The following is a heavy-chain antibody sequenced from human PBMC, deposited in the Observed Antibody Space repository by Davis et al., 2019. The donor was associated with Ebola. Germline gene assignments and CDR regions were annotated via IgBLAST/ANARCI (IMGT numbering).Heavy chain of an antibody. V-gene: IGHV1-18*01. CDR1: GYTFTSYG. CDR3: AGDNGGSSPHYYYYYYGMDV. J-gene: IGHJ6*02. Sequence: ASVKVSCKASGYTFTSYGISWVRQAPGQGLEWMGWISAYNGNTNYAQKLQGRVTMTTDTSTSTAYMELRSLRSDDTAVHYCAGDNGGSSPHYYYYYYGMDVWGQGTTVTVSS. CDR2: ISAYNGNT. D-gene: IGHD6-6*01.